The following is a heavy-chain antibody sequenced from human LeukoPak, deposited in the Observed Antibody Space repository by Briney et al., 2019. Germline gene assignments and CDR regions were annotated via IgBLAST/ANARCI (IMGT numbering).Heavy chain of an antibody. CDR3: ARGTPAVAGSRYFDY. CDR1: GFTVSSAY. Sequence: GGSLRLSCAASGFTVSSAYMSWVRQAPGKGLEYVSVMYSGGSTYYADSVQGRFTISRDNSKNTLYLQMNSLRAEDTAVYYCARGTPAVAGSRYFDYWGQGTLVTVSS. CDR2: MYSGGST. J-gene: IGHJ4*02. D-gene: IGHD6-19*01. V-gene: IGHV3-53*01.